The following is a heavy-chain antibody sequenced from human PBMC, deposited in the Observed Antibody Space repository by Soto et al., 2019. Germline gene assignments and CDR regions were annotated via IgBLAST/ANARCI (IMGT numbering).Heavy chain of an antibody. Sequence: GESLKISCQGSGYSFTSYWISWVRQMPGKGLEWMGRIDPSDSYTNYSPSFQGHVTISADKSISTAYLQWSSLKASDTAMYYCARHRDSSSWFDYWGQGTLVTVSS. CDR2: IDPSDSYT. V-gene: IGHV5-10-1*01. CDR1: GYSFTSYW. J-gene: IGHJ4*02. CDR3: ARHRDSSSWFDY. D-gene: IGHD6-13*01.